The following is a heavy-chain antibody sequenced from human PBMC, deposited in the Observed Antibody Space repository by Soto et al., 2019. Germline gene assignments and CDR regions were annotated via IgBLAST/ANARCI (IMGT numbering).Heavy chain of an antibody. J-gene: IGHJ5*02. CDR2: IFHSGST. V-gene: IGHV4-4*01. CDR3: ARDATFYSGGYYYVSWFDL. Sequence: VSLPCVVSGGSFSDSDWWSWVHQPPGKGLEWIGEIFHSGSTNYNPSLKSRVTMSVDKSKNQFSLKLNSVTAADTAVYFCARDATFYSGGYYYVSWFDLLGQGTPVTVPS. CDR1: GGSFSDSDW. D-gene: IGHD3-22*01.